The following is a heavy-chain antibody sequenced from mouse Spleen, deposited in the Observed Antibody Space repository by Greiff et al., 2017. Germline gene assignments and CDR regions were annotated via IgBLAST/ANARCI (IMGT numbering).Heavy chain of an antibody. D-gene: IGHD1-1*01. CDR2: INPNNGGT. CDR3: ARYYYGSSYSWYFDV. J-gene: IGHJ1*01. CDR1: GYTFTDYY. Sequence: EVQLQQSGPELVKPGASVKISCKASGYTFTDYYMNWVKQSHGKSLEWIGDINPNNGGTSYNQKFKGKATLTVDKSSSTAYMELRSLTSEDSAVYYCARYYYGSSYSWYFDVWGAGTTVTVSS. V-gene: IGHV1-26*01.